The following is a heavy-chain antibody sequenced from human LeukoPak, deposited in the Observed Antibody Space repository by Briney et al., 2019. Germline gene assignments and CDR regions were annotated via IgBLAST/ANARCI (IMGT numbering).Heavy chain of an antibody. CDR3: ARGVAAAGSRKGWFDP. D-gene: IGHD6-13*01. CDR1: GGSISSHY. J-gene: IGHJ5*02. CDR2: INHSGST. Sequence: SETLSLTCTVSGGSISSHYWSWIRQPPGKGLEWIGEINHSGSTNYNPSLKSRVTISVDTSKNQFSLKLSSVTAADTAVYYCARGVAAAGSRKGWFDPWGQGTLVTVSS. V-gene: IGHV4-34*01.